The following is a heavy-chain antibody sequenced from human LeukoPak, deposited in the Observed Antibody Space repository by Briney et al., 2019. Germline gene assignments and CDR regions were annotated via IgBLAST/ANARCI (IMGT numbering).Heavy chain of an antibody. V-gene: IGHV4-59*01. CDR1: GGSISSYY. Sequence: SETLSLTCTVSGGSISSYYWSWIRQPPGKGLEWIGYIYYSGSTNYNPSLKSRVTISVDTSKNQFSLKLSSVTAADTAVYHCARDKYDFWSGYRDYYGMDVWGQGTTVTVSS. CDR2: IYYSGST. D-gene: IGHD3-3*01. J-gene: IGHJ6*02. CDR3: ARDKYDFWSGYRDYYGMDV.